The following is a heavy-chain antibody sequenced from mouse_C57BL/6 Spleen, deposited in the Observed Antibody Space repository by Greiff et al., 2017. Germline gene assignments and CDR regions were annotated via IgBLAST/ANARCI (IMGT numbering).Heavy chain of an antibody. Sequence: VQLQQSGAELVKPGASVKLSCTASGFNIQDYYMHWVKQRTEQGLEWIGRIDPEDGETKYAPKFQGKATITADTSSNTAYLQLSSLTSEDTAVYYCAGYYYCSSDRYFDVWGTGTTVTVSS. D-gene: IGHD1-1*01. CDR1: GFNIQDYY. J-gene: IGHJ1*03. V-gene: IGHV14-2*01. CDR2: IDPEDGET. CDR3: AGYYYCSSDRYFDV.